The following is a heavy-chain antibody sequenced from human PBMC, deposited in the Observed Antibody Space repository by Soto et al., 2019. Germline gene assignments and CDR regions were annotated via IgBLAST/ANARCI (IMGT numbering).Heavy chain of an antibody. CDR3: LRNCTAVTGNYDNAIDV. D-gene: IGHD6-19*01. CDR2: IDWDDDK. CDR1: GFSRSIRGMC. Sequence: SGPTLVNPTQTLTLTCPFSGFSRSIRGMCVSWIRQPPGKALEWLARIDWDDDKYYNTSLRTRLTISKDTSKNQVVLTMTNMDPVDTSTYFCLRNCTAVTGNYDNAIDVGGKGTTVTESS. V-gene: IGHV2-70*11. J-gene: IGHJ6*04.